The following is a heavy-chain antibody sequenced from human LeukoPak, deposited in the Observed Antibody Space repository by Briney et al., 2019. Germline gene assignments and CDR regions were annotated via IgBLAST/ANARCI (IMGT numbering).Heavy chain of an antibody. CDR2: ISGSGGST. D-gene: IGHD2-21*01. CDR3: AKAPVTTCSGAYCYPFDY. CDR1: GFTFSSYG. Sequence: GGSLRLSCAAPGFTFSSYGMSWVRQAPGKGLEWVSAISGSGGSTYYADSVKGRFTISRDNSKNTLYLQMNSLRAEDTAVYYCAKAPVTTCSGAYCYPFDYWGQGTLVTVSS. V-gene: IGHV3-23*01. J-gene: IGHJ4*02.